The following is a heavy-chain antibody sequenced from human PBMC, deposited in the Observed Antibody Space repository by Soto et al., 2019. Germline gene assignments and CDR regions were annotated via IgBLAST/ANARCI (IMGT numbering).Heavy chain of an antibody. CDR1: GGSFSGYY. CDR2: VSHSGST. Sequence: PSETLSLTCAVYGGSFSGYYWTWIRQPPGKGLEWIGEVSHSGSTNYNPSLKSRVTISVDTSKNQFSLKLSSVTAADTAVYYCARSRVVTATFYYYYDMDVWGQGTTVTVSS. J-gene: IGHJ6*02. D-gene: IGHD2-15*01. V-gene: IGHV4-34*01. CDR3: ARSRVVTATFYYYYDMDV.